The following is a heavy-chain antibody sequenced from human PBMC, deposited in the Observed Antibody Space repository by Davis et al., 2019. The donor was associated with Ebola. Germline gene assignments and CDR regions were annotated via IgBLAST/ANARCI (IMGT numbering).Heavy chain of an antibody. V-gene: IGHV1-18*01. CDR2: ISGYNDNT. Sequence: AASVQVSCKASGYTFTSYGISCVRQAPGQGLEWMGWISGYNDNTNYAQKLQGRVTVTTDTSTSTAYMELRSLRSDDTAVYYCARDIVIVRGYYYYYGMDVWGQGTTVTVSS. CDR1: GYTFTSYG. J-gene: IGHJ6*02. CDR3: ARDIVIVRGYYYYYGMDV. D-gene: IGHD2/OR15-2a*01.